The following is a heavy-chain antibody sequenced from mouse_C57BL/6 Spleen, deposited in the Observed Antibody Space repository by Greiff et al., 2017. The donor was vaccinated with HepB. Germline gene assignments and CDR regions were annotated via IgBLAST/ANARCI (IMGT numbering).Heavy chain of an antibody. V-gene: IGHV5-17*01. CDR1: GFTFSDYG. Sequence: EVQLQESGGGLVKPGGSLKLSCAASGFTFSDYGMHWVRQAPEKGLEWVAYISSGSSTIYYADTVKGRFTISRDNAKNTLFLQMTSLRSEDTAMYYCARMITTDYAMDYWGQGTSVTVSS. D-gene: IGHD2-4*01. CDR2: ISSGSSTI. CDR3: ARMITTDYAMDY. J-gene: IGHJ4*01.